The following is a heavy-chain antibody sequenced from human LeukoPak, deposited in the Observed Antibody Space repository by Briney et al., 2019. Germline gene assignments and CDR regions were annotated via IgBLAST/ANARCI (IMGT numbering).Heavy chain of an antibody. V-gene: IGHV4-38-2*02. D-gene: IGHD3-22*01. J-gene: IGHJ3*02. CDR3: ASYYYDSSGYYGSFAFDI. CDR1: GYSISSGYY. Sequence: PSETLSLTCTVSGYSISSGYYWGWIRQPPGKGLEWIGSIYHSGSTYYNPSLKSRVTISVDTSKNQFSLKLSSVTAADTAVYYCASYYYDSSGYYGSFAFDIWGQGTMVTVSS. CDR2: IYHSGST.